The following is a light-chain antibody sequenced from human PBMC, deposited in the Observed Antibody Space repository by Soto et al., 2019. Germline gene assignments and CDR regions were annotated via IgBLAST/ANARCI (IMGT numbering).Light chain of an antibody. V-gene: IGKV1-39*01. CDR1: QSIDTH. CDR2: EAS. CDR3: HQTYSPPDT. Sequence: DIRMTQSPSSLSASVGDRVTITCRARQSIDTHLNWYQQHPGKAPNALIYEASNLQSGVPSRFSGSGSGTDFTLTISGLQPDDSATYYCHQTYSPPDTFGQGTKVEIK. J-gene: IGKJ1*01.